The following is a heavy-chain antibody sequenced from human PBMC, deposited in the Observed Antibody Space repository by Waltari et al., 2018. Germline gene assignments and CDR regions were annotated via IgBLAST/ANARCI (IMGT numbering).Heavy chain of an antibody. D-gene: IGHD1-1*01. CDR2: RNQGGSDK. V-gene: IGHV3-7*03. CDR1: GCSCTRYW. Sequence: EVQLVESVGGLVQPGGSLRRPCAAAGCSCTRYWMGWVRQAPGKGLECVANRNQGGSDKNYVDSVKGRFTISRDNAKNSLYLQMNSLRAEDTAVYYCARTGDDYWGQGTLVTVSS. J-gene: IGHJ4*02. CDR3: ARTGDDY.